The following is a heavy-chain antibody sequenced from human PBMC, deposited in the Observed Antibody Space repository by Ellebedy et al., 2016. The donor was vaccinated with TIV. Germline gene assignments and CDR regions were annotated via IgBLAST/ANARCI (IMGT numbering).Heavy chain of an antibody. CDR2: ISGSGDKT. CDR3: AKVNRDFWIDFLSPYYYFGMDV. V-gene: IGHV3-23*01. Sequence: PGGSLRLSCTASGFSMTNYVMNWVRQAPGKGLEWVSSISGSGDKTYYADSVRGRFTISRDTSKSTLYLQMKSLRGEDTAVYYCAKVNRDFWIDFLSPYYYFGMDVWGQGTTVTVSS. J-gene: IGHJ6*02. CDR1: GFSMTNYV. D-gene: IGHD3-3*01.